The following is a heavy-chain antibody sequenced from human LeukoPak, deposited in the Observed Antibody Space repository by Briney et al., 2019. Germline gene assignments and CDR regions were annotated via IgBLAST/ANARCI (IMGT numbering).Heavy chain of an antibody. Sequence: PGGSLRLSCAASGFTFSNAWMSWVRQAQGKGLEWVAFIRNDGSNENYADSVKGRFTISRDKSKNTLYLQMNSLRAEDTAVYYCAKDRGDLPPYSDYWGQGTLVTVSS. CDR1: GFTFSNAW. V-gene: IGHV3-30*02. CDR2: IRNDGSNE. CDR3: AKDRGDLPPYSDY. D-gene: IGHD2-21*02. J-gene: IGHJ4*02.